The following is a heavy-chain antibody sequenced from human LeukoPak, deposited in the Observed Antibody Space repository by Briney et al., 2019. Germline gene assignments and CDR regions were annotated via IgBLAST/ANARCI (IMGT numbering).Heavy chain of an antibody. CDR1: EFTFSSYG. CDR2: ISYDGSNK. Sequence: QPGGSLRLSCAASEFTFSSYGMHWVRQAPGKGLEWVAVISYDGSNKYYADSVKGRFTISRDNSKNTLSLQMNSLRAEDTALYYCAKDVKPYYYYYGMDVWGQGTTVTVSS. CDR3: AKDVKPYYYYYGMDV. V-gene: IGHV3-30*18. J-gene: IGHJ6*02.